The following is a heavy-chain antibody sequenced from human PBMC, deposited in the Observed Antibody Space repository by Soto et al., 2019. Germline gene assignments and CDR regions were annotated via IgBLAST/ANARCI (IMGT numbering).Heavy chain of an antibody. D-gene: IGHD2-21*01. CDR3: ARLSYCGGDCYWGIDY. V-gene: IGHV4-39*01. Sequence: PSETLSLTCTVSGGSISSSSYYWGWIRQPPGKGLEWIGSIYYSGSTYYNPSLKSRVTISVDTSKNQFSLKLSSVTAADTAVYYCARLSYCGGDCYWGIDYWGQGTLVT. CDR1: GGSISSSSYY. J-gene: IGHJ4*02. CDR2: IYYSGST.